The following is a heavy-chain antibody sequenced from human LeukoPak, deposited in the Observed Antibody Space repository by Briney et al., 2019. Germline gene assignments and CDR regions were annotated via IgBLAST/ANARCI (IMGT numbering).Heavy chain of an antibody. CDR2: ISSNSDYI. J-gene: IGHJ4*02. V-gene: IGHV3-21*01. CDR1: GFTFSNYA. Sequence: GGSLGLSCAASGFTFSNYAMNWVRQAPGKGLEWVSSISSNSDYIYYADSLKGRFTISRDNAKNSLYLQMNSLRAEDTAVYYCARVPYSSWFYFDFWGQGTLVTVSS. CDR3: ARVPYSSWFYFDF. D-gene: IGHD6-13*01.